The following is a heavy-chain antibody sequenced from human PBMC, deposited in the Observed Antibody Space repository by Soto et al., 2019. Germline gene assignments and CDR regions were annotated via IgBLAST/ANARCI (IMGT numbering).Heavy chain of an antibody. V-gene: IGHV4-30-4*01. CDR1: GVSISSGDYY. Sequence: SETLSLTCTVSGVSISSGDYYWTWIRQPPGKGLEWIGYIYYSGSTYYNPSLKSRVTISVDTSKNQFSLKLSSVTAADSAVYSCARGRPDPYYYDTSGHYYVAWGQGTLVTVSS. CDR3: ARGRPDPYYYDTSGHYYVA. J-gene: IGHJ5*02. D-gene: IGHD3-22*01. CDR2: IYYSGST.